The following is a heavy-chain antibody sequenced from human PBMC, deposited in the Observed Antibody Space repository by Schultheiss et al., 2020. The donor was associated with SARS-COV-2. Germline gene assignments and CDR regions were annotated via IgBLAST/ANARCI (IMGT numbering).Heavy chain of an antibody. J-gene: IGHJ6*02. CDR3: ARDDVAAADDYYYYYGTDV. CDR1: GGSVSSGSYF. Sequence: SQTLSLTCTVSGGSVSSGSYFWSWIRQPPGKGLEWIGYISDTGITNYNPSLKSRVTISIDTSKNQFSLNLRSVTAADTAMYYCARDDVAAADDYYYYYGTDVWGQGTTVTVSS. CDR2: ISDTGIT. V-gene: IGHV4-61*01. D-gene: IGHD6-13*01.